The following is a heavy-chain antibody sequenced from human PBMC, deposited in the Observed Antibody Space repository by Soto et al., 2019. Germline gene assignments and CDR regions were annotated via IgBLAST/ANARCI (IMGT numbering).Heavy chain of an antibody. CDR1: GGSIGSCY. CDR2: IYYRGSP. CDR3: ARDFSGSYRFDY. D-gene: IGHD1-26*01. Sequence: SETLSLTCTVSGGSIGSCYWSWSRQPPGTGPEWTGYIYYRGSPNYNTSLKSRVTISVDTSKNQFSLKLSSVTAADTAVYYCARDFSGSYRFDYWGQGTLVTVS. J-gene: IGHJ4*02. V-gene: IGHV4-59*01.